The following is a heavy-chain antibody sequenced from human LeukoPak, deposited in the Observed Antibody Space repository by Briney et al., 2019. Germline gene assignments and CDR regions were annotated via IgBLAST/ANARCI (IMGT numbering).Heavy chain of an antibody. J-gene: IGHJ3*02. CDR3: ARGSSSKHDAFDI. CDR1: GYIFPSYY. Sequence: VASVKVSCKVSGYIFPSYYIHWVRRARGQGLEGMGKHNPRRGYKSSAQKFEERDTMTRDTSKNTIYMGVISVRSEDTAVYYCARGSSSKHDAFDIWGQGTMVTVS. D-gene: IGHD2-2*01. V-gene: IGHV1-46*01. CDR2: HNPRRGYK.